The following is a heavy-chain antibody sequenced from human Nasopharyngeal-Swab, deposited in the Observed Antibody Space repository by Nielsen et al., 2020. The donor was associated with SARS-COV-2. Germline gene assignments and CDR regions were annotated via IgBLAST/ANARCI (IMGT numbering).Heavy chain of an antibody. CDR1: GGTISSSSYY. J-gene: IGHJ6*03. CDR2: IYYSGST. V-gene: IGHV4-39*01. Sequence: GSLRLSCTVSGGTISSSSYYWGWIRQPPGKGREWIGSIYYSGSTYYNPSLKSRVTISVDTSKNQFSLKLSSVTAADTAVYYCATHSYYYYYMDVWGKGTTVTVSS. CDR3: ATHSYYYYYMDV.